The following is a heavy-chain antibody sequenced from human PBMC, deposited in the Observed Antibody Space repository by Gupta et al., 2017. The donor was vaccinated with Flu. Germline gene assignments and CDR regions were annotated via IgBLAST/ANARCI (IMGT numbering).Heavy chain of an antibody. CDR1: SSQY. V-gene: IGHV4-39*01. CDR2: VYYTGGN. Sequence: SSQYWGWIRQRPGEGLEWIGNVYYTGGNSYNPSLESRVTISVDTAKNQFSLTLRYVTAADTAVYYCARTGTDDYNPAWFDPWGQGTLVSVSS. D-gene: IGHD3-9*01. CDR3: ARTGTDDYNPAWFDP. J-gene: IGHJ5*02.